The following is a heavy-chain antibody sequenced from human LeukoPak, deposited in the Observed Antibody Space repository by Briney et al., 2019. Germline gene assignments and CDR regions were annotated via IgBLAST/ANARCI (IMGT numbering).Heavy chain of an antibody. V-gene: IGHV4-34*01. CDR3: ARWAVGATFDY. CDR1: GGSFSGYY. Sequence: SETLSLTCAVYGGSFSGYYWNWIRQPPGKGLEWIGEINHSGSTNYNPSLKSRVTISVDTSKNQFSLKLSSVTAADTAVYYCARWAVGATFDYWGQGTLATVSS. D-gene: IGHD1-26*01. CDR2: INHSGST. J-gene: IGHJ4*02.